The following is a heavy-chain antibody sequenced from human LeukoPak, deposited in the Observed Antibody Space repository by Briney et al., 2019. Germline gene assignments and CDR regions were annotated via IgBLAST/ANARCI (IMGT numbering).Heavy chain of an antibody. V-gene: IGHV3-23*01. CDR1: GFTFSTYA. D-gene: IGHD3-10*01. J-gene: IGHJ4*02. Sequence: PGGSLRLSCAASGFTFSTYAMIWVRQAPGKGLEWVSAISGSGGSTYYADSVKGRFTISRDNSKNTLYLQMNSLRAEDTAVYYCAKDPGSSGSYSYFDYWGQGTLVTVSS. CDR3: AKDPGSSGSYSYFDY. CDR2: ISGSGGST.